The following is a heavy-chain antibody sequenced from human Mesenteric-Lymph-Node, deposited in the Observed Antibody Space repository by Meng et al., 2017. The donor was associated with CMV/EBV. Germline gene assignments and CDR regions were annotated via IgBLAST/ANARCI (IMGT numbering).Heavy chain of an antibody. CDR3: ARDPPRYGMDV. J-gene: IGHJ6*02. V-gene: IGHV3-11*04. Sequence: GGSLRLSCAASGFSFSDSYMCWIRQAPGKGLEWVSYISNSGISIYYADSVKGRFTISRDNAKNSLYLQMNNLRGEDTAVYFCARDPPRYGMDVWGQGTTVTVSS. CDR2: ISNSGISI. CDR1: GFSFSDSY.